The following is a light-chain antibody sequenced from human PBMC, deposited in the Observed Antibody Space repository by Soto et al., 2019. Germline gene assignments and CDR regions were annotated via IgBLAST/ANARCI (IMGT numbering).Light chain of an antibody. CDR2: AAS. CDR1: QGISNW. Sequence: DIQMTQSPSSVSASVGDRVTITRRASQGISNWLAWYQQKPGEGPKLLISAASSLQSGVPSRFSGSGSGTDFTLTINSLQPEDFATYYCQQGHSFPLTFGGGTKVDIK. CDR3: QQGHSFPLT. V-gene: IGKV1D-12*01. J-gene: IGKJ4*01.